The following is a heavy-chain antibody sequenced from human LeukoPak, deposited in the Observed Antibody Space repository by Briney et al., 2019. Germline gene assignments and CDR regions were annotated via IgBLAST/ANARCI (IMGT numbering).Heavy chain of an antibody. D-gene: IGHD3-16*01. J-gene: IGHJ6*04. CDR2: ISSSSSYI. CDR1: GFTFSSYS. CDR3: ATPTWGAFPRQMDV. Sequence: PGGSLRLSCAASGFTFSSYSMNWVRQAPGKGLEWVSSISSSSSYIYYADSVKGRFTISRDNSKNTLYLQMNTLRAEDTAVYYCATPTWGAFPRQMDVWGKGTTVTISS. V-gene: IGHV3-21*04.